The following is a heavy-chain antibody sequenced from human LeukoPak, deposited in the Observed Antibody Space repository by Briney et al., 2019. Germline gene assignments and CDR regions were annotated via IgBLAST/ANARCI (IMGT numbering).Heavy chain of an antibody. V-gene: IGHV3-33*01. D-gene: IGHD4-11*01. CDR2: IWYDGSNK. CDR3: ARVQFNDYRGFDY. J-gene: IGHJ4*02. CDR1: GFTFSSYG. Sequence: TGGSLRLSCAASGFTFSSYGMYWVRQAPGKGLEWVAVIWYDGSNKYYAGSVKGRFTISRGNSKNTLYLQMNSLRAEDTAVYYCARVQFNDYRGFDYWGQGTLVTVSS.